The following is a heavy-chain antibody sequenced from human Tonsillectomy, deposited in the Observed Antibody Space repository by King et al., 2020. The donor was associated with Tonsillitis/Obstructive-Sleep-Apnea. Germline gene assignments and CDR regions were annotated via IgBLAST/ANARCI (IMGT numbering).Heavy chain of an antibody. J-gene: IGHJ5*02. D-gene: IGHD6-13*01. CDR2: INYSGST. CDR1: GDSIRAYY. V-gene: IGHV4-59*01. CDR3: ARASAGAAGKGDWFDP. Sequence: QLQESGPGLVKPSETLSLTCTVSGDSIRAYYWSWIRQPPGKGLEWIGYINYSGSTNYNPSLKSRVTISVDRSRNRFSLKLRSVTAADTAVYYCARASAGAAGKGDWFDPWGQGTLVTVSS.